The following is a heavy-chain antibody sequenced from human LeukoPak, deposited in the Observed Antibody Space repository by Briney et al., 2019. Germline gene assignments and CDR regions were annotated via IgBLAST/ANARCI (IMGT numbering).Heavy chain of an antibody. CDR1: GGSISSGGYY. V-gene: IGHV4-31*03. CDR2: MNHSGST. CDR3: AAAAAGKESNVLFDY. D-gene: IGHD6-13*01. J-gene: IGHJ4*02. Sequence: SQTLSLTCTVSGGSISSGGYYWSWIRQHPGKGLEWIGEMNHSGSTNYNPSLKSRVTISVDTSKNQFSLKLSSVTAGDTAVYYCAAAAAGKESNVLFDYWGQGTLVTVSS.